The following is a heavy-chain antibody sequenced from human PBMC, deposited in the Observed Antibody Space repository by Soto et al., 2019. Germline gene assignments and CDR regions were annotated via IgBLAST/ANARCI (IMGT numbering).Heavy chain of an antibody. V-gene: IGHV4-30-4*01. CDR2: IYYSGST. CDR1: GGSISSFDYY. D-gene: IGHD3-22*01. Sequence: SETLSLTCTVSGGSISSFDYYWSWIRQPPGKGLEWIGYIYYSGSTYYNPSLKSRVTISVDTSKNQFSLKLSSVTAADTAVYYCARAGTYFDSSGYYYFDYWGQGTLVTVSS. CDR3: ARAGTYFDSSGYYYFDY. J-gene: IGHJ4*02.